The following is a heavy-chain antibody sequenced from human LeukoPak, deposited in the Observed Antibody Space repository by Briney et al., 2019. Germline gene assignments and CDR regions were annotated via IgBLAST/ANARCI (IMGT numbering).Heavy chain of an antibody. D-gene: IGHD3-10*01. CDR1: GFTFSSYG. CDR3: ARDKGKMVRGVNHWFDP. CDR2: IWYDGSNK. Sequence: GGSLRLSCAASGFTFSSYGMHWVRQAPGKGLEWVAVIWYDGSNKYYADSVKDRFTISRDNSKNTLYLQMNSLRAEDTAVYYCARDKGKMVRGVNHWFDPWGQGTLVTVSS. J-gene: IGHJ5*02. V-gene: IGHV3-33*01.